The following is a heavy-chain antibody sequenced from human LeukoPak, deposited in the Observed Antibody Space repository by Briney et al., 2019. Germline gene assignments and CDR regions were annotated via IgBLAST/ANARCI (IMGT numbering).Heavy chain of an antibody. CDR1: GGTFSSYA. Sequence: GASVKVSCKASGGTFSSYAISWVRQAPGQGLEWMGGIIPIFGTANYAQKFQGRVTLTADESTSTAYMELSSLRSDDTAVYYCAREFRTYYDFWSGYHIFDFWGQGTLVTVSS. CDR3: AREFRTYYDFWSGYHIFDF. D-gene: IGHD3-3*01. CDR2: IIPIFGTA. J-gene: IGHJ4*02. V-gene: IGHV1-69*13.